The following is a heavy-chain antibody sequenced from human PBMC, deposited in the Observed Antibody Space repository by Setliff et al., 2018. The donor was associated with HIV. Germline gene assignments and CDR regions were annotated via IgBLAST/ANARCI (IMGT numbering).Heavy chain of an antibody. CDR1: GPSFSGYY. CDR3: AAKPMIRGRPFAF. D-gene: IGHD3-10*01. Sequence: AVYGPSFSGYYWNWIRQFPGKSLEWIGEINHSGTTNYSPSFKSRLNISVDVSKNQFSLGLASLSAADTAAYFCAAKPMIRGRPFAFWGQATLVTVSS. J-gene: IGHJ4*02. V-gene: IGHV4-34*01. CDR2: INHSGTT.